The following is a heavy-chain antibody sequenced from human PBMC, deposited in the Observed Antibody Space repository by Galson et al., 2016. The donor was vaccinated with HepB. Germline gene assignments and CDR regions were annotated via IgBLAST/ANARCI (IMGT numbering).Heavy chain of an antibody. CDR2: TFYRSTWEN. CDR1: GDSVYNNGAA. D-gene: IGHD3-10*01. CDR3: ARAVTLGRGMDV. Sequence: CAISGDSVYNNGAAWVWIRQSPSRGLEWLGRTFYRSTWENHYAGSVRNRITISPDTSRNQFSLQLNSVTPEDTAVYYCARAVTLGRGMDVWGQGTTVTVSS. J-gene: IGHJ6*02. V-gene: IGHV6-1*01.